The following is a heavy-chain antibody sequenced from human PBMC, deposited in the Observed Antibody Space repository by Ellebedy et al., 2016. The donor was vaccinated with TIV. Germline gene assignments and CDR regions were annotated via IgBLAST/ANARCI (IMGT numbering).Heavy chain of an antibody. CDR2: ISGYNGNT. D-gene: IGHD3-10*01. V-gene: IGHV1-18*01. CDR1: GYTFSNYV. CDR3: ARESKKFGALRYFDL. J-gene: IGHJ2*01. Sequence: ASVKVSXKASGYTFSNYVISWVRQAPGQGLEWMGWISGYNGNTDYSQRIQDRVAMTTDTSTGTAYMELRSLTSDDTAIYYCARESKKFGALRYFDLWGRGAVVTVSP.